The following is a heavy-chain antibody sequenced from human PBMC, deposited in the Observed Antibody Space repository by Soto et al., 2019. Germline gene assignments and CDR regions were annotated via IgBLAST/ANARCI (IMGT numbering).Heavy chain of an antibody. D-gene: IGHD1-26*01. J-gene: IGHJ4*02. CDR3: AGDTGGSYYVFDY. CDR1: GFSFDDYA. CDR2: ISWNSDTI. V-gene: IGHV3-9*01. Sequence: EVQLVESGGGLVQPGKSLRLSCAASGFSFDDYAMHWVRQAPGKGLEWVSSISWNSDTIGYADSVRGRFTISRDNAKNSLYMQMNSLRVEDTSLYYCAGDTGGSYYVFDYWGQGTLVTVSS.